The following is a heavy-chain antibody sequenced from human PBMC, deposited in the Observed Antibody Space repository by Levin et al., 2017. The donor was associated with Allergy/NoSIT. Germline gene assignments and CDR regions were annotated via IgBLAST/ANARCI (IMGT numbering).Heavy chain of an antibody. CDR2: ISPDGSST. V-gene: IGHV3-74*01. Sequence: GGSLRLSCAASGITFSSYWMHWVRQAPGKGLVWVSRISPDGSSTIYADSEEGRFTISRDNAKHTLYLQMNSLRAEDTAVYYCASTLGLGSGGGWGHCLDVWGKGTTVTVSS. D-gene: IGHD2-15*01. J-gene: IGHJ6*04. CDR1: GITFSSYW. CDR3: ASTLGLGSGGGWGHCLDV.